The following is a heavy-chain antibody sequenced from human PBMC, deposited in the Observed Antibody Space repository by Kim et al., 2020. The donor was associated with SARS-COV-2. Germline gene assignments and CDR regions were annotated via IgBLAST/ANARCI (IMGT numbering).Heavy chain of an antibody. CDR2: IPSSGSTT. D-gene: IGHD2-2*01. V-gene: IGHV3-23*05. CDR1: EFTFSTYA. Sequence: GGSLRLSCAASEFTFSTYAVSWVRQAPGKGLEWVSAIPSSGSTTYYADSVRGRFTISRDNSMNTLSLQMNSLRAEDTAVYYCAKLMTTSSYSAMDVWGQGTTVTVSS. J-gene: IGHJ6*02. CDR3: AKLMTTSSYSAMDV.